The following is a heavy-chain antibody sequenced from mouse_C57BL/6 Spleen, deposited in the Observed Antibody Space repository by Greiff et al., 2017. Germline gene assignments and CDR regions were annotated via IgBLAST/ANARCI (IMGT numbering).Heavy chain of an antibody. Sequence: QVQLQQPGAELVMPGASVKLSCKASGYTFTSYWMHWVKQRPGQGLEWIGEIDPSDSYTNYNQKFTGKSTLTVDKSSSTAYMQLSSLTSEDSAVYYCARGATVVAHWYFDVWGTGTTVTVSS. CDR3: ARGATVVAHWYFDV. V-gene: IGHV1-69*01. J-gene: IGHJ1*03. D-gene: IGHD1-1*01. CDR1: GYTFTSYW. CDR2: IDPSDSYT.